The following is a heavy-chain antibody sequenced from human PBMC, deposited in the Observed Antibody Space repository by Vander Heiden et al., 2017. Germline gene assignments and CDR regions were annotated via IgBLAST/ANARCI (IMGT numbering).Heavy chain of an antibody. Sequence: EVQLVESGGGLVQPGGSLRLSCAASGFTFSSYEMNWVRQAPGKGLEWVSYISSSGSTIYYADSVKGRFTISRDNAKNSLYLQMNSLRAEDTAVYYCARLPDGIVLGPNWFDPWGQGTLVTVSS. D-gene: IGHD1-26*01. CDR1: GFTFSSYE. V-gene: IGHV3-48*03. CDR2: ISSSGSTI. CDR3: ARLPDGIVLGPNWFDP. J-gene: IGHJ5*02.